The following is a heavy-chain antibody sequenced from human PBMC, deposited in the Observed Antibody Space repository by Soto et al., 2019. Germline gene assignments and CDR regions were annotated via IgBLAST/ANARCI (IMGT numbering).Heavy chain of an antibody. J-gene: IGHJ4*02. D-gene: IGHD5-12*01. CDR1: GFTFSSYG. CDR2: ISYDESNK. Sequence: QPGGSLRLSCAASGFTFSSYGIHWVRQAPGKGLEWVAVISYDESNKYYADSVKGRFTISRDNSKNTLYLQMNSLRAEDTAVYYCAKDGGYGIDYWGQGTLVTVSS. CDR3: AKDGGYGIDY. V-gene: IGHV3-30*18.